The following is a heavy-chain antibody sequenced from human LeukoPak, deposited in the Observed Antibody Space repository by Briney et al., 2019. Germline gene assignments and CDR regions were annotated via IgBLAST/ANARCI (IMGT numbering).Heavy chain of an antibody. J-gene: IGHJ3*02. CDR2: IQHSGST. CDR1: GGSISSDGYY. Sequence: PSQTLSLTCTVSGGSISSDGYYWSWIRQPPGKGPEWIGHIQHSGSTHYNPSLKSRVTISVDTSKNQFSLKLSSVTAADTAVYYCARGKKLELVDAFDIWGQGTMVTVSS. V-gene: IGHV4-30-2*05. CDR3: ARGKKLELVDAFDI. D-gene: IGHD1-7*01.